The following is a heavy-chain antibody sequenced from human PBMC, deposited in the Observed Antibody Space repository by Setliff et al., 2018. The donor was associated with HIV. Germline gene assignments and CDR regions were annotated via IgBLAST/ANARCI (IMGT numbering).Heavy chain of an antibody. V-gene: IGHV3-23*01. CDR3: ARAHDNHDSSGYSHDS. CDR1: GFTFSSYA. J-gene: IGHJ4*02. CDR2: ISGSGGST. Sequence: PGGSLRLSCAAPGFTFSSYAMSWVRQAPGKGLEWVSAISGSGGSTYYADAVQGRFTISRDNAKNMLFLQMNSLRAEDTAVYYCARAHDNHDSSGYSHDSWGQGSLVTVSS. D-gene: IGHD3-22*01.